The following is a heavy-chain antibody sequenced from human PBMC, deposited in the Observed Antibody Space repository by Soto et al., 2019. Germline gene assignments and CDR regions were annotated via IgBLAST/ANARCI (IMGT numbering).Heavy chain of an antibody. CDR1: GGTFSSYA. J-gene: IGHJ6*02. CDR3: ANGYCRGGSCRYYYYYGMDV. D-gene: IGHD2-15*01. Sequence: QVQLVQSGAEVKKPGSSVKVSCKASGGTFSSYAISWVRQAPGQGLEWMGGIIPIFGTANYAQKFQGRVTITADESTSTAYMELSSLRSQDTAVYYCANGYCRGGSCRYYYYYGMDVWGQGTTVTVSS. CDR2: IIPIFGTA. V-gene: IGHV1-69*01.